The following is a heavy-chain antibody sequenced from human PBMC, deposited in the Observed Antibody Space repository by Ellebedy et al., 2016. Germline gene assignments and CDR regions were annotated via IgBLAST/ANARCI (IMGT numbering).Heavy chain of an antibody. Sequence: GESLKISXVASGLTFSSYAMNWVRQAPGKGLEWISHIRSSGETTYYADSVRDRFTMSRDNAKNSLYLQMNSLGGEDTAVYYCARGAYCGVDCHVPFDYWGQGTLVTVSS. CDR2: IRSSGETT. CDR1: GLTFSSYA. V-gene: IGHV3-48*01. CDR3: ARGAYCGVDCHVPFDY. D-gene: IGHD2-21*02. J-gene: IGHJ4*02.